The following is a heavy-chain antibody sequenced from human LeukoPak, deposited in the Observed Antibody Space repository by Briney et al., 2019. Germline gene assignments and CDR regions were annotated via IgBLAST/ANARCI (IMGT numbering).Heavy chain of an antibody. CDR3: AHSIAARQGWGDYYYYGMAA. CDR1: GYTVTGYF. V-gene: IGHV1-2*02. Sequence: SVTVSCLASGYTVTGYFLHWVRQPPGQGGEWMGWINPNSGGTNYAQMVQGRVNMTRDTSSSTAYTELRRLRSADTAVYYCAHSIAARQGWGDYYYYGMAAWGQGTTVTVSS. CDR2: INPNSGGT. J-gene: IGHJ6*02. D-gene: IGHD6-6*01.